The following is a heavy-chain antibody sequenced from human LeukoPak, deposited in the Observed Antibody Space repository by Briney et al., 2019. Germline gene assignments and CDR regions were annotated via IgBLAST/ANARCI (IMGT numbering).Heavy chain of an antibody. CDR2: ISYDGRTT. D-gene: IGHD7-27*01. CDR1: EFTFSSYA. CDR3: ARDPSRLLNGGRLDY. Sequence: GRSLRLSCVASEFTFSSYAMHWARQAPGKGLEWVSVISYDGRTTYLSDSVKGRFSTSRDNSKNTVNLQMNSLRDEDTAVYYCARDPSRLLNGGRLDYWGQGTLVTVSS. V-gene: IGHV3-30*04. J-gene: IGHJ4*02.